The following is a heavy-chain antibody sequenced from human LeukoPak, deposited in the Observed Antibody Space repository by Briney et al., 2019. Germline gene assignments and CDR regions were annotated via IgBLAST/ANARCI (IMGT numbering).Heavy chain of an antibody. J-gene: IGHJ4*02. D-gene: IGHD2/OR15-2a*01. CDR2: TYHRGNT. CDR1: GYSITTAYY. CDR3: AKSLCADGGPFDY. Sequence: SETLSLTCAVSGYSITTAYYWGWIRQSPEKGLEWIGSTYHRGNTYYSEALMSRVTISLDTSKNHFSLNLNSVTAADTAVYYCAKSLCADGGPFDYWGKGTLVTVSS. V-gene: IGHV4-38-2*01.